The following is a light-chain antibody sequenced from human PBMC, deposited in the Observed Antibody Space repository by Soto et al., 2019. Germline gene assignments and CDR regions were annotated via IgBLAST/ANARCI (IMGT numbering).Light chain of an antibody. Sequence: VLTQSPGTLSLSPGGRATLSCRASQTINNNYLAWYQHKPDQAPRLLIYDASLRATGVPDRFSGSGSGTDFTLTITRLEPDDSAVYYCQQHGISHITFGQGTRLEI. CDR2: DAS. CDR1: QTINNNY. CDR3: QQHGISHIT. V-gene: IGKV3-20*01. J-gene: IGKJ5*01.